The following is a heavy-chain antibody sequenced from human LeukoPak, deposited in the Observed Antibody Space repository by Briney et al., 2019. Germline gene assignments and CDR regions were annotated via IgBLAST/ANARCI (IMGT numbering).Heavy chain of an antibody. Sequence: GGSLRLSCAASGFTFSDHHMSWIRQAPGKGLEWVSHISRNSICTNYADSVKGRFTISRDNAKNSLSLQMNSLRAEDTAVYYCARQVDGFDIWGQGTTVTVSS. CDR3: ARQVDGFDI. CDR2: ISRNSICT. CDR1: GFTFSDHH. V-gene: IGHV3-11*03. J-gene: IGHJ3*02.